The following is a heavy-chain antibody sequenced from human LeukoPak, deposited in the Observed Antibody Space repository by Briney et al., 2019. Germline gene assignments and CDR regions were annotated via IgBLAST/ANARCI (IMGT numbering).Heavy chain of an antibody. V-gene: IGHV4-31*03. CDR2: IYYSGST. Sequence: SQTLSLTCTVSGGSISSGGYYWSWIRQHPGKGLEWIGYIYYSGSTNYNPSLKSRVTISVDTSKNQFSLKLSSVTAADTAVYYCARDPYQGAFDIWGQGTMVTVSS. CDR1: GGSISSGGYY. J-gene: IGHJ3*02. CDR3: ARDPYQGAFDI.